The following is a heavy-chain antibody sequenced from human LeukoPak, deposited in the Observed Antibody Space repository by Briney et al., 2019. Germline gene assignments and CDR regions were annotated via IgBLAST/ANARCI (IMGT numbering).Heavy chain of an antibody. CDR2: ISGSGGST. D-gene: IGHD3-22*01. CDR1: GFTFSSYA. CDR3: AKYDSSGYYYAHVGY. Sequence: SGGSLRLSCAASGFTFSSYAMSWVRQSPGKGLEWVSAISGSGGSTYYADSVKGRFTISRDNSKNTLYLQMNSLRAEDTAVYYCAKYDSSGYYYAHVGYWGQGTLVTVSS. V-gene: IGHV3-23*01. J-gene: IGHJ4*02.